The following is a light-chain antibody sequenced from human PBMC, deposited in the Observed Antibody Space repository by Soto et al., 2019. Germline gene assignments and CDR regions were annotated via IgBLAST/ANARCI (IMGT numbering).Light chain of an antibody. CDR2: KAS. J-gene: IGKJ3*01. CDR1: QSISSW. V-gene: IGKV1-5*03. Sequence: DIQMTQSPSTLSASVGDRVTITCRASQSISSWLAWYQQKPGKAPKLLIYKASSLESGVPSRFSGSGSGTEIPLTISRLQPGYFATYFLQPYNSYLTFGPGTKVDIK. CDR3: QPYNSYLT.